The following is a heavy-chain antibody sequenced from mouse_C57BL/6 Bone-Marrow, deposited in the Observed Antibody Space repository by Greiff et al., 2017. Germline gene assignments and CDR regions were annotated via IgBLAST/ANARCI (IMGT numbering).Heavy chain of an antibody. CDR2: IYPGGGYT. CDR1: GYTFTNYW. Sequence: QVQLKESGAELVRPGTSVKMSSKASGYTFTNYWIGWAKQRPGHGLEWIGDIYPGGGYTNYNEKFKGKATLTADKSTSTAYMQFSSLTSEDSAIDYCERHDGSSPGAMDYWGQGTSVTVSS. J-gene: IGHJ4*01. D-gene: IGHD1-1*01. V-gene: IGHV1-63*01. CDR3: ERHDGSSPGAMDY.